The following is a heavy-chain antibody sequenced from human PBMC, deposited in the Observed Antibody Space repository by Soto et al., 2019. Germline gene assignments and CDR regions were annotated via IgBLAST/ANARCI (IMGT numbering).Heavy chain of an antibody. Sequence: EVQLVQSGAEVKKPGESVKISCKASGYSFTSYWIGWVRQMPGKGLEWMGIINPGDSDTRYSPSFHGQVTISADQSSRSVYLQWSSLKASDTAMYYCARRHTGSYFYVYSWFNPWGQGTLVTVSS. J-gene: IGHJ5*02. D-gene: IGHD1-26*01. CDR2: INPGDSDT. CDR1: GYSFTSYW. V-gene: IGHV5-51*01. CDR3: ARRHTGSYFYVYSWFNP.